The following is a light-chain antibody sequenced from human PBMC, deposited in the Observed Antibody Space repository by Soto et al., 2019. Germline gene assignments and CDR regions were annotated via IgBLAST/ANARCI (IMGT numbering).Light chain of an antibody. Sequence: QSVLTQPASVSGSPGQSITISCTGTSGDIGSYNRVSWYQQHPGKAPKLIIYEVTDRPSGGSNRFSGSKSGNTASLTISGLQAEDEAEYYCSSYTNIKTRACVFGTGTKGTVL. V-gene: IGLV2-14*01. J-gene: IGLJ1*01. CDR3: SSYTNIKTRACV. CDR1: SGDIGSYNR. CDR2: EVT.